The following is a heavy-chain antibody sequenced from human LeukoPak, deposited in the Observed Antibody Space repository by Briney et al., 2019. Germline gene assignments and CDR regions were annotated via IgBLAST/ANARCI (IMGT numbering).Heavy chain of an antibody. V-gene: IGHV3-23*01. J-gene: IGHJ4*02. D-gene: IGHD2-2*01. CDR3: ARASWVSSAYAVR. CDR2: LRGDGET. Sequence: PGGSLRLSCAASGLSFTSFAMSWVRQAPARGPEWVSSLRGDGETFYADSVRGRFTLSRDDSRNTVYLQLNNLRVEDTAIYYCARASWVSSAYAVRWGQGTQLTVSS. CDR1: GLSFTSFA.